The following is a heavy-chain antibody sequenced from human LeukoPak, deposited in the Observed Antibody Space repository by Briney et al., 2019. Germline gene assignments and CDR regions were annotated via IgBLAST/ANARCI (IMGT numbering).Heavy chain of an antibody. Sequence: ASVKVSCKASGYTFTSYHMHWVRQAPGQGLEWMGIINPSGGSTSYAQKFQGRVTMTRDTSTSTVYMELSSLRSEDTAVYYCARDQQKYCGGDCFNYYYGMDVWGQGTTVTVSS. V-gene: IGHV1-46*01. CDR1: GYTFTSYH. CDR2: INPSGGST. J-gene: IGHJ6*02. D-gene: IGHD2-21*02. CDR3: ARDQQKYCGGDCFNYYYGMDV.